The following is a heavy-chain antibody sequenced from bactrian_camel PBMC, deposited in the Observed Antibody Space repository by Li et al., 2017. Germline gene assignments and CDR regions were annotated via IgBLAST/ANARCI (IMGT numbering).Heavy chain of an antibody. Sequence: HVQLVESGGGLVQPGGSLRLSCAASGFTFGNYAMYWFRQAPGKGREWVSTIFSDGSETDYADSVKGRFTVSRDNAKNTVYLQMNSLKSEDTALYYCTTSNVGSLSRSQATQVTVS. J-gene: IGHJ4*01. CDR1: GFTFGNYA. D-gene: IGHD2*01. CDR2: IFSDGSET. V-gene: IGHV3S6*01.